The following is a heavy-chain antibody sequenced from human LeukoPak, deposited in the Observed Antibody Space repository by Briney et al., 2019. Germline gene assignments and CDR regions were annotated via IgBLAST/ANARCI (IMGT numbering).Heavy chain of an antibody. D-gene: IGHD6-13*01. CDR3: ARGGAAAGIFFGLDY. CDR2: ISAYNGNT. Sequence: ASVKVSCKASGYTFTSYGISWVRQAPGQGLEWMGWISAYNGNTNYAQKLQGRVTMTTDTSTSTAYMELRSLRSDDTAVYYCARGGAAAGIFFGLDYWGQGTLVTVSS. V-gene: IGHV1-18*01. CDR1: GYTFTSYG. J-gene: IGHJ4*02.